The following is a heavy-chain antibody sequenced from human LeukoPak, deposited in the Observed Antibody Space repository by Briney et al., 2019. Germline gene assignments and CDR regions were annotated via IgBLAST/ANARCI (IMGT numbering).Heavy chain of an antibody. D-gene: IGHD1-26*01. CDR3: AKDSHGVVEGATFDY. J-gene: IGHJ4*02. V-gene: IGHV3-30*18. Sequence: RPGGSLRLSCAASGFTFSSYGMHWVRQAPGKGLEWVAVISYDGSNKYYADSVKGRFTISRDNSKNTLYLQMNSLRAEDTAVYYCAKDSHGVVEGATFDYWGQGTLVTVSS. CDR2: ISYDGSNK. CDR1: GFTFSSYG.